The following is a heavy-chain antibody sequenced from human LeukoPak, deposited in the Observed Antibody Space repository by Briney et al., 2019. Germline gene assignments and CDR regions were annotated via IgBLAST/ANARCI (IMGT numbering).Heavy chain of an antibody. CDR3: AKDVVGQQWPENY. V-gene: IGHV3-30*02. CDR2: IQYDGSIK. D-gene: IGHD6-19*01. Sequence: GGTLRLSCAASGFTFSSYGMSWVRQAPGKGLEWVSFIQYDGSIKLYGDSVKGRFIISRDNSKNTLYLQMNSLRPEDTAVYHCAKDVVGQQWPENYWGQGTLVTVSS. J-gene: IGHJ4*02. CDR1: GFTFSSYG.